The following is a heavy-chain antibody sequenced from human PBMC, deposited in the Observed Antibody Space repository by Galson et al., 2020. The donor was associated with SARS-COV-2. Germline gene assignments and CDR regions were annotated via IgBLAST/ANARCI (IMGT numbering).Heavy chain of an antibody. V-gene: IGHV3-21*01. CDR2: ISTRTSYT. CDR1: GFPFSTST. Sequence: NSGGSLRLSCAASGFPFSTSTMNWARLAPGKGLEWVPSISTRTSYTYYVDPVKGRFSIARDNPRNSLYLQMNSLRAEDTAVYYCARDEGIRGYNYGRLYYGMDVWGQGTTVTVSS. D-gene: IGHD5-18*01. J-gene: IGHJ6*02. CDR3: ARDEGIRGYNYGRLYYGMDV.